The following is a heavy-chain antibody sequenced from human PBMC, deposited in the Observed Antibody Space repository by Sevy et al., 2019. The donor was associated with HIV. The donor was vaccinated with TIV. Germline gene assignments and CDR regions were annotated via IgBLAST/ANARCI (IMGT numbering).Heavy chain of an antibody. J-gene: IGHJ6*02. D-gene: IGHD3-10*01. CDR2: ISAYDGNT. V-gene: IGHV1-18*04. Sequence: ASVKVSCKTSGYTFNTFGINWVRQAPGQGLQWVGWISAYDGNTKFVQNLQGRVSMTTETSTSTVYMELKNLRSDETAVDYCARDSIPLVQGIIITPYYYGMDVWGQGTTVTVSS. CDR3: ARDSIPLVQGIIITPYYYGMDV. CDR1: GYTFNTFG.